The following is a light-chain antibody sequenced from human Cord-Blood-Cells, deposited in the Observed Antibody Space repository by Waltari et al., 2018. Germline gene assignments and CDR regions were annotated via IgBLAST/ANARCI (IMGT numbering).Light chain of an antibody. CDR3: SSYTSSSSYV. V-gene: IGLV2-14*01. Sequence: QSALPHPPTVSGSPGPPITIPLTWNSSDVGGFNLFSWYQQHPGKAPKPMIYDVSNRPSGVSNRFSGSKSGNTASLTISGLQAEDEADYYCSSYTSSSSYVFGTGTKVTVL. J-gene: IGLJ1*01. CDR1: SSDVGGFNL. CDR2: DVS.